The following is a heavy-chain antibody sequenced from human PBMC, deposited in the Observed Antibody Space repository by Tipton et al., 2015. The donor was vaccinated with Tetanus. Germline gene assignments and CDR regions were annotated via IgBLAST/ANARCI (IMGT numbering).Heavy chain of an antibody. J-gene: IGHJ4*02. CDR1: GGSISSGDW. D-gene: IGHD6-19*01. V-gene: IGHV4-4*02. CDR3: ARGPKHWLTAGQVY. CDR2: IHQSGST. Sequence: TLSLTCAVSGGSISSGDWWSWVRQSPGKGLEWIGEIHQSGSTSYNPPLKSRVSMSVDKSKDQFSLKLNSVTAADTAIYYCARGPKHWLTAGQVYWGQGTLVTVSS.